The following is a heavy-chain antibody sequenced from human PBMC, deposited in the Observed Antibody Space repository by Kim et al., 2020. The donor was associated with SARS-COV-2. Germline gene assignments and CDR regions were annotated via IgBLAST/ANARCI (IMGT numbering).Heavy chain of an antibody. CDR1: GAPITTDSYY. CDR3: ARLLLYFDYFWGTHRSTYFDS. V-gene: IGHV4-39*01. CDR2: VSSSGTT. D-gene: IGHD3-16*01. J-gene: IGHJ4*02. Sequence: SETLSLTCAVSGAPITTDSYYWGWVRQSPGKGPEWIGSVSSSGTTSYTSSLKDRVTISIDTYYSEFSLSLTSVTAADTGVYYCARLLLYFDYFWGTHRSTYFDSWGQGTLVTVSS.